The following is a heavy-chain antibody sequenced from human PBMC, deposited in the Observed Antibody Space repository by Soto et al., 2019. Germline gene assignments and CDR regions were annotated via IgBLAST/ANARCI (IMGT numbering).Heavy chain of an antibody. CDR1: GGSISSWY. D-gene: IGHD1-26*01. J-gene: IGHJ4*02. V-gene: IGHV4-59*08. Sequence: SETLSLTCTVSGGSISSWYWSWIRQPPGKGLEWIGYIYYSGSTNYNPSLKSRVTISVDTSKNQFSLKLSSVTAADTAVYYCARRYGSAIDYWGQGTLVTVSS. CDR3: ARRYGSAIDY. CDR2: IYYSGST.